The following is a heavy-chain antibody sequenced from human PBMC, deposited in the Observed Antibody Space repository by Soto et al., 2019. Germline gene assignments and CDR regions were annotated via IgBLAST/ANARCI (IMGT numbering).Heavy chain of an antibody. CDR1: GYTFITYG. V-gene: IGHV1-18*01. CDR3: ARAPTDYYDNIGDYSFDY. CDR2: ISTYNGDT. Sequence: QVQLVQYGAEVKEPGASVKVSCKASGYTFITYGMSWVRQAPGQGLDWMGWISTYNGDTRYADRLQGGAAMTTDTTTGTAYMELRSLRSDDTAVYYCARAPTDYYDNIGDYSFDYWGQGTLVTVSS. D-gene: IGHD3-22*01. J-gene: IGHJ4*02.